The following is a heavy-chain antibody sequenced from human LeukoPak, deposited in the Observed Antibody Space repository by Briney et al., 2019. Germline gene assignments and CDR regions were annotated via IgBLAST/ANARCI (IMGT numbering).Heavy chain of an antibody. CDR2: ISGSGGST. CDR1: GFTFSNYA. V-gene: IGHV3-23*01. Sequence: GGSLRLSCAASGFTFSNYAMSWVRQAPGKGLEWVSSISGSGGSTYYADSVKGRLTISRDNSKNTLYLQMNSLRAEDTAVYYCARARSLGPTYYFDYWGQGTLVTVSS. D-gene: IGHD3-16*02. CDR3: ARARSLGPTYYFDY. J-gene: IGHJ4*02.